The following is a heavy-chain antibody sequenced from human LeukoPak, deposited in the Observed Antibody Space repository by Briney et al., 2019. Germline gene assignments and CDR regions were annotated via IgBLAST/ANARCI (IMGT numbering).Heavy chain of an antibody. CDR2: ITNSGTTI. J-gene: IGHJ4*02. CDR1: GFTFSSYS. CDR3: AREGYYDSSGYGVGY. Sequence: GGSLRLSCAASGFTFSSYSMNWVRQAPGKGLEWISYITNSGTTIYYADSVKGRFTISRDNAKNSLYLQMNSLRAEDTAVYYCAREGYYDSSGYGVGYWGQGTLVTVSS. D-gene: IGHD3-22*01. V-gene: IGHV3-48*04.